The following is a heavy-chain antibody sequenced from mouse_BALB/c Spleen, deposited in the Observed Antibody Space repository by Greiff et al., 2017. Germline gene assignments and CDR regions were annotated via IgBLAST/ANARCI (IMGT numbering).Heavy chain of an antibody. J-gene: IGHJ3*01. Sequence: EVQLVESGGGLVKPGGSLKLSCAASGFTFSSYAMSWVRQSPEKRLEWVAEISSGGSYTYYPDTVTGRFTISRDNAKNTLYLEMSSLRSEDTAMYYCARERAGNPFAYWGQGTLVTVSA. D-gene: IGHD2-1*01. CDR3: ARERAGNPFAY. CDR2: ISSGGSYT. V-gene: IGHV5-9-4*01. CDR1: GFTFSSYA.